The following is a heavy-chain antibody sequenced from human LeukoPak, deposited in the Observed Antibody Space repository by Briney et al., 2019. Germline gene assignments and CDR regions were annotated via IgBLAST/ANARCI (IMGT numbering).Heavy chain of an antibody. D-gene: IGHD1-26*01. Sequence: SETLSLTCTVSGGSISSYYWSWIRQPAVKGLEWIGRIYTSGSTNYNPSLKSRVTMSVDTSKNHFSLKLSSVTAADTAMYYCATASGNYHNYYYYYMDVWGKGTTVTVSS. V-gene: IGHV4-4*07. J-gene: IGHJ6*03. CDR3: ATASGNYHNYYYYYMDV. CDR2: IYTSGST. CDR1: GGSISSYY.